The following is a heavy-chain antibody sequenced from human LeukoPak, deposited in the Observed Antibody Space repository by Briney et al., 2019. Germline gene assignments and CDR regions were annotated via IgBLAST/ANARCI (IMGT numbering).Heavy chain of an antibody. D-gene: IGHD3-9*01. CDR2: IYSGGST. Sequence: GGSLRLSCAASGFTVSSNYTSWVRQAPGKGLEWVSVIYSGGSTYYADSVKGRFTISRDNSKNTLYLQMNSLRAEDTAVYYCGTYYDILTGEDYWGQGTLVTVSS. J-gene: IGHJ4*02. CDR1: GFTVSSNY. V-gene: IGHV3-66*01. CDR3: GTYYDILTGEDY.